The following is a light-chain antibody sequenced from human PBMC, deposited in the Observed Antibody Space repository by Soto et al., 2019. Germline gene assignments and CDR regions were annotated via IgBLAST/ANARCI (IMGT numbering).Light chain of an antibody. CDR1: QSVSSSY. CDR3: QQRSNWPPIT. CDR2: DAS. Sequence: EIVLTQSPGTLSLSPGERATLSCRASQSVSSSYLAWYQQKPRQATRLLIYDASNRATGIPARFSGSGSGTDFTLTISSLEPEDFAFYYCQQRSNWPPITFGQGTRLEIK. J-gene: IGKJ5*01. V-gene: IGKV3D-20*02.